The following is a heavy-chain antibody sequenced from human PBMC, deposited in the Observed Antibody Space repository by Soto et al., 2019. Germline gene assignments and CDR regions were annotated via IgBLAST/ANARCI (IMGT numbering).Heavy chain of an antibody. J-gene: IGHJ6*02. D-gene: IGHD3-3*01. CDR1: GYTFTGYY. V-gene: IGHV1-2*04. Sequence: ASVKVSCKASGYTFTGYYMHWVRQAPGQGLEWMGWINPNSGGTNYAQKFQGWVTMTRDTSISTAYMELSRLRSDDTAVYYCARESQGTIFGVVITQEYYYYGMDVWGQGTTVTVSS. CDR3: ARESQGTIFGVVITQEYYYYGMDV. CDR2: INPNSGGT.